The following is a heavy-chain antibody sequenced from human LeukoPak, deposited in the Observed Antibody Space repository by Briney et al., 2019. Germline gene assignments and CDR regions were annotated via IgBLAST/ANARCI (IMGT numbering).Heavy chain of an antibody. CDR3: ARNYGSGSSAYYYGMDV. J-gene: IGHJ6*04. Sequence: SQTLSLTYAISGDSVSSNSAAWDWIRQSPSRGLEWLGRTYYRSKWYNDYAVSVKSRITINPDTSKNQFPLQLNSVTPEDTAVYYCARNYGSGSSAYYYGMDVWGKGTTVTVSS. D-gene: IGHD3-10*01. V-gene: IGHV6-1*01. CDR2: TYYRSKWYN. CDR1: GDSVSSNSAA.